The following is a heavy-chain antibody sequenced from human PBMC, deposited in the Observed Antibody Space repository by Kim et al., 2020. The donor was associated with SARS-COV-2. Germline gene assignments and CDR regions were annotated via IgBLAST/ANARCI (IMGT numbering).Heavy chain of an antibody. CDR2: GDKT. CDR3: AKREPWFDP. J-gene: IGHJ5*02. Sequence: GDKTSYADSVKGRFTTSRDNSKNILYLQMNSLRPEDAAVYYCAKREPWFDPWGQGTLVTVSS. V-gene: IGHV3-23*01.